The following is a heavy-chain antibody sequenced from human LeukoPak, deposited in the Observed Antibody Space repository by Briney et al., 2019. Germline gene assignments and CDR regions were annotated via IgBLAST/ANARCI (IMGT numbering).Heavy chain of an antibody. CDR2: IYYSGST. J-gene: IGHJ4*02. CDR3: ARAYVDTAPTFDY. V-gene: IGHV4-59*01. D-gene: IGHD5-18*01. Sequence: SETLSLTCTVSVGSISSYYWSWIRQPPGKGLEWIGYIYYSGSTNYNPSLKSRVAISVDTSKNQFSLKLSSVTAADTAVYYCARAYVDTAPTFDYWGQGTLVTVSS. CDR1: VGSISSYY.